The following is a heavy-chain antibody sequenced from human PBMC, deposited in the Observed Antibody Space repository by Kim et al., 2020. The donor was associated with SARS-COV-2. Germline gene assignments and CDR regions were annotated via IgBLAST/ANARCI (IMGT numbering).Heavy chain of an antibody. V-gene: IGHV3-30*18. CDR1: GFTVSSYG. CDR2: ISYDGRNK. Sequence: GGSLRLSCAASGFTVSSYGMHWVRQAPGKGLEWVAGISYDGRNKYYADSVKGRFTISRDNSKNTLYLQMNSLRAEDTAVYYCAKGFGSDCWGQGTLVTVSS. J-gene: IGHJ4*02. CDR3: AKGFGSDC. D-gene: IGHD3-16*01.